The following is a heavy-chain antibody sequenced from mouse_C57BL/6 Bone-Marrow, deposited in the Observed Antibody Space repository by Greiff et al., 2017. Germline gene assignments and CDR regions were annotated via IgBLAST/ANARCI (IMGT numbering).Heavy chain of an antibody. CDR1: GYTFTSYW. J-gene: IGHJ1*03. CDR2: IYPGSGST. CDR3: ASRDYGWYCDV. V-gene: IGHV1-55*01. Sequence: QVQLQQPGAELVKPGASVKMSCKASGYTFTSYWINWVKQRPGQGLEWIGDIYPGSGSTNYNEKFKSKATLTVDTSSSTAYMQLSILTSEDSAVYDCASRDYGWYCDVWDTGTTVTVSS. D-gene: IGHD2-4*01.